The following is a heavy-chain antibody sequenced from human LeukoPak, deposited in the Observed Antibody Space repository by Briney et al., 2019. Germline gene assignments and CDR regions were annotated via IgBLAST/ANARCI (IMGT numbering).Heavy chain of an antibody. CDR2: IYYSGST. J-gene: IGHJ6*03. V-gene: IGHV4-59*01. CDR3: ARVGFYGKGGLYYYYMDV. Sequence: SETLSLTCTVSGGSISSYYWSWIRQPPGKGLEWIGYIYYSGSTNYNPSLKGRVTISVDTSKNQFSLKLSSVTAADTAVYYCARVGFYGKGGLYYYYMDVWGKGTTVTVSS. CDR1: GGSISSYY. D-gene: IGHD2/OR15-2a*01.